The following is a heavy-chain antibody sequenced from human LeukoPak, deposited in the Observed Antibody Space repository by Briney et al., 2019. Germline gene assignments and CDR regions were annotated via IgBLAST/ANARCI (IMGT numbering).Heavy chain of an antibody. CDR2: IYYSGST. D-gene: IGHD2-2*02. CDR1: GGSISSHY. Sequence: PSETLSLTCTVPGGSISSHYWSWIRQPPGKGLEWIGYIYYSGSTNYNPSLKSRVTISVDTSKNQFSLKLSSVTAADTAVYYCARDREGASGRVVPAAIRKRTYYYMDVWGKGTTVTVSS. CDR3: ARDREGASGRVVPAAIRKRTYYYMDV. J-gene: IGHJ6*03. V-gene: IGHV4-59*11.